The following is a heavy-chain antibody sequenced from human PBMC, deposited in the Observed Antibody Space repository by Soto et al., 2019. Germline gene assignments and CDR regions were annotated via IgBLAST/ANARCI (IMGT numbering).Heavy chain of an antibody. CDR2: ISSSSSYI. J-gene: IGHJ4*02. V-gene: IGHV3-21*01. CDR3: ARVHYYGSGSYSGPYYFDY. Sequence: GGSLRLACASSGFTFSSYSMNWVRQAPGKVLEWVSSISSSSSYIYYADSVKGRFTISRDSAKNSLYLQMNSLRAEDTAVYYCARVHYYGSGSYSGPYYFDYWGQGTLVTVSS. D-gene: IGHD3-10*01. CDR1: GFTFSSYS.